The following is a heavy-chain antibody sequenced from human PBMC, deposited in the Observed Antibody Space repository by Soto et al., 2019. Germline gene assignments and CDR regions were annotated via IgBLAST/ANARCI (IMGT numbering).Heavy chain of an antibody. J-gene: IGHJ4*01. CDR2: TYYRSKWYY. Sequence: TLSRTGDNAGDSFCSNSAGWSCVRQSPSRGLEWLGRTYYRSKWYYEYAVSVRGRITINPDTSKNQYSLQLNSVTPEDTAVYFCARGEQYSGRIFDYWGQGTLVTSPQ. V-gene: IGHV6-1*01. D-gene: IGHD1-26*01. CDR3: ARGEQYSGRIFDY. CDR1: GDSFCSNSAG.